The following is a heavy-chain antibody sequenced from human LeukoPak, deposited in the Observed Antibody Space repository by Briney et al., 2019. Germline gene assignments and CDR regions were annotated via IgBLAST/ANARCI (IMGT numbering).Heavy chain of an antibody. J-gene: IGHJ6*03. Sequence: ETLSLTCAVYGGSFSNYYWSWLRQPPGKGLEWIGEINDSGRINYNPSRMSRVTVSVDTYKNQFSLRLTSVTATDTAVYYCARRWNYRRNYYIDVWGNGATVSVSS. CDR1: GGSFSNYY. CDR2: INDSGRI. D-gene: IGHD1-7*01. CDR3: ARRWNYRRNYYIDV. V-gene: IGHV4-34*01.